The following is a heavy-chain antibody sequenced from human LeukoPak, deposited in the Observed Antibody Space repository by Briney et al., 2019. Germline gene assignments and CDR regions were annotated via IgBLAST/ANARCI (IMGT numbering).Heavy chain of an antibody. CDR1: GFTFSSYG. V-gene: IGHV3-30*19. Sequence: AGGSLRLSCAASGFTFSSYGMHWVRQAPGKGLEWVAVISYDGSNKYYADSVKGRFTLSRDNSKNTLYLQMNSLRAEDTAVYYCARPMRGGIAVAGYYFDYWGQGTLVTVSS. D-gene: IGHD6-19*01. CDR3: ARPMRGGIAVAGYYFDY. CDR2: ISYDGSNK. J-gene: IGHJ4*02.